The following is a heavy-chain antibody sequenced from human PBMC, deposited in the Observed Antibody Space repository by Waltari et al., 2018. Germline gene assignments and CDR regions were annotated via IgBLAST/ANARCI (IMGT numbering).Heavy chain of an antibody. V-gene: IGHV3-30*01. Sequence: QVQVVESGGGVVQPGTSLRLSCAASGFAFGSYAMLWVGQAPGKALEWIAVISFDGSPKFYADSVNGLFTISNDNSRNPLYLQMNSLRADDTAVYYCAKGKVGVVGDYYYYYMDVWGKGTTVTVSS. CDR2: ISFDGSPK. CDR1: GFAFGSYA. D-gene: IGHD1-26*01. CDR3: AKGKVGVVGDYYYYYMDV. J-gene: IGHJ6*03.